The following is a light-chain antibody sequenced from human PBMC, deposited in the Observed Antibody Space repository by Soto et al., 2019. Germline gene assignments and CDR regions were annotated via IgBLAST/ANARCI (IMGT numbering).Light chain of an antibody. CDR2: HVS. Sequence: QSALTQPASVSGSPGQSITISCTGTSSDVGAYNYVSWYQQHPGKAPKLMIYHVSDRPSGVSDRFSGSKSGNTASLIISGLQAEDEADYYCSSFTSSSSHYVFGTGTKVTVL. V-gene: IGLV2-14*01. CDR3: SSFTSSSSHYV. J-gene: IGLJ1*01. CDR1: SSDVGAYNY.